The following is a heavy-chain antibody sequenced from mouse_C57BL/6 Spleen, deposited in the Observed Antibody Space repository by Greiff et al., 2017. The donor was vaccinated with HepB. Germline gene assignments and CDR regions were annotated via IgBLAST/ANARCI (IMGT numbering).Heavy chain of an antibody. CDR2: IYPGDGDI. CDR3: ARRTGYYAMDY. J-gene: IGHJ4*01. D-gene: IGHD4-1*01. CDR1: GYAFSSSW. V-gene: IGHV1-82*01. Sequence: VKLQESGPELVKPGASVKISCKASGYAFSSSWMNWVKQRPGKGLEWIGRIYPGDGDINYNGKFKGKATLTADKYSSTAYMQLSSLTSEDSAVYFCARRTGYYAMDYWGQGTSVTVSS.